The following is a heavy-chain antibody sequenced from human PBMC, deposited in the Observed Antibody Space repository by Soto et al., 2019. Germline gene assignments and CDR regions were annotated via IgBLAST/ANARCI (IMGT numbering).Heavy chain of an antibody. CDR1: GFSLTTSGVG. V-gene: IGHV2-5*02. D-gene: IGHD3-3*01. CDR3: AHRVLRTVFGLVTTTAIYFDF. CDR2: IYWDDDK. Sequence: ESGPTQVKPRQTLTLTCTFSGFSLTTSGVGVGWIRQSPGKAPEWLALIYWDDDKRYSPSLKSRLTITKDTSKNQVVLTMDDLDPADTATYYCAHRVLRTVFGLVTTTAIYFDFWGQGTPVAVSS. J-gene: IGHJ4*02.